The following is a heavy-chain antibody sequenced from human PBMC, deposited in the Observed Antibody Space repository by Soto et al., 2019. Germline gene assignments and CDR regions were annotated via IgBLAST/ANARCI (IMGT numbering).Heavy chain of an antibody. CDR1: GFTFSSYA. J-gene: IGHJ4*02. Sequence: QVQLVESGGGVVQPGRSLRLSCAASGFTFSSYAMHWERQAPGKGLEWVAVISDDGSNKYYADSVKGRFTISRDNSKNTLYLQMNSLRAEDTAVYYCAREDRYFDYWVQGTLVNVYS. CDR2: ISDDGSNK. V-gene: IGHV3-30-3*01. CDR3: AREDRYFDY.